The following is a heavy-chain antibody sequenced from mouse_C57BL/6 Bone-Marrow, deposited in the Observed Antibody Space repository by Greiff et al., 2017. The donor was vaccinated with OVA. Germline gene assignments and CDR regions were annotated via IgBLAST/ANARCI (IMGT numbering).Heavy chain of an antibody. V-gene: IGHV5-17*01. CDR1: GFTFSDYG. J-gene: IGHJ3*01. Sequence: EVMLVESGGGLVKPGGSLKLSCAASGFTFSDYGMHWVRQAPEKGLEWVAYISSGSSTISYADTVKGRFTISRDNAKNTLFLQMSMLRSEGTAMYFCARKGIYFGFAYWGQGTLVTVSA. D-gene: IGHD2-1*01. CDR3: ARKGIYFGFAY. CDR2: ISSGSSTI.